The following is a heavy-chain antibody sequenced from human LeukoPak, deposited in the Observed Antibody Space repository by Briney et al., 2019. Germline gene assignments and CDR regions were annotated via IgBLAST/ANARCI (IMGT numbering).Heavy chain of an antibody. V-gene: IGHV3-23*01. Sequence: KPGGSLRLSCAASGFTFTNFAMTWVRQAPGKGLEWVSAISKSGVSTYHADYVKGRFTCARDNSTNTLSLQLNSLRAEDTAVYYCARDGDEYGSNWYWYFDLWGRGTLVTVSS. CDR1: GFTFTNFA. CDR2: ISKSGVST. D-gene: IGHD6-13*01. CDR3: ARDGDEYGSNWYWYFDL. J-gene: IGHJ2*01.